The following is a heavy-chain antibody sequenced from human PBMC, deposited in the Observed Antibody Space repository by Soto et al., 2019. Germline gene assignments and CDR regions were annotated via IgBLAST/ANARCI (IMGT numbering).Heavy chain of an antibody. CDR1: GGSFSGYS. J-gene: IGHJ2*01. Sequence: QVQLQQWGAGPLRPLETLSLTCGVSGGSFSGYSWAWIRQSPGKRLEWIGEINDRGSINSNPSLKSRVSISVDTSKNHYSLNLRSVTAADTAVYYCARESHDILTGPPWVWYFDLWGRGTLVTVSS. V-gene: IGHV4-34*01. CDR2: INDRGSI. CDR3: ARESHDILTGPPWVWYFDL. D-gene: IGHD3-9*01.